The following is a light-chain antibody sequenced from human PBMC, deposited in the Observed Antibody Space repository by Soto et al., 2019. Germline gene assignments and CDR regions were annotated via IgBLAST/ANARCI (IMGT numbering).Light chain of an antibody. J-gene: IGKJ1*01. CDR2: SVS. CDR3: QQYSSSRWT. CDR1: ETVSDSQ. V-gene: IGKV3-20*01. Sequence: EIVLTQSPDTLSLSPGERATLSCRTSETVSDSQLAWYQQKPGQAPRLLIYSVSTRATGIADRFSGSGSGTDFTLTISRLEPADFALYYCQQYSSSRWTFGQGTKVDIK.